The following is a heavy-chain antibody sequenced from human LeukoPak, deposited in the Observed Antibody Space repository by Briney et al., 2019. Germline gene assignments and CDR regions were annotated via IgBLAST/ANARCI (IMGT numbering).Heavy chain of an antibody. D-gene: IGHD1-1*01. V-gene: IGHV3-7*01. CDR1: GFTFSSYW. CDR3: ATTTRSAPWDY. J-gene: IGHJ4*02. CDR2: IRQDGSEK. Sequence: GGSLRLSCAASGFTFSSYWMSWVRQAPGKGLEWVANIRQDGSEKQYVDFVKGRFTISRDNAKNSVYLQMSSLRAEDTALYYRATTTRSAPWDYWGQGTLVTVSS.